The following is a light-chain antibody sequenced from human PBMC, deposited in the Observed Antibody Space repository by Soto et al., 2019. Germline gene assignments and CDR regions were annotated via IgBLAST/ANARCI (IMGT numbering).Light chain of an antibody. V-gene: IGLV2-11*01. Sequence: QSALTQPRSVSGSPGQSATISCTGSSGDVGTYIYVSWYQHHPGKAPKLIIYDVNKRPSGVPDRFSGSKSGNTASLTISGLQAEDEADYYCSSYAATYIGIFGGGTKVTVL. CDR1: SGDVGTYIY. CDR3: SSYAATYIGI. J-gene: IGLJ2*01. CDR2: DVN.